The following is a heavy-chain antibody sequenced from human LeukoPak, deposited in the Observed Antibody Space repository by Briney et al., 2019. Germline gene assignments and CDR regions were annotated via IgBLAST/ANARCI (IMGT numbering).Heavy chain of an antibody. CDR2: ISGSGGST. CDR3: AKEAGLWFGELPYFDY. CDR1: GFTFSRHW. Sequence: GGSLRLSCAASGFTFSRHWMSWVRQAPGKGLEWVSAISGSGGSTYYADSVKGRFTISRDNSKNTLYLQMNSLRAEDTAVYYCAKEAGLWFGELPYFDYWGRGTLVTVSS. D-gene: IGHD3-10*01. J-gene: IGHJ4*02. V-gene: IGHV3-23*01.